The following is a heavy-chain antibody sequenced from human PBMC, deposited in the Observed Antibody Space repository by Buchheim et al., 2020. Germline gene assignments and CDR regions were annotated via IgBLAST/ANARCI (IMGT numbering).Heavy chain of an antibody. Sequence: QVQLVESGGGVVQPGTFLRLSCEASGFNFGIYGMHWVRQAPGKGLEWVAAISYDGNRHYYADTVKDRFTISRDNSMNTLSLQMDSLRAEDTAVFYCAKGMSYCSGGCFSSGGLDVWGQGTT. CDR2: ISYDGNRH. V-gene: IGHV3-30*18. CDR1: GFNFGIYG. J-gene: IGHJ6*02. D-gene: IGHD2-15*01. CDR3: AKGMSYCSGGCFSSGGLDV.